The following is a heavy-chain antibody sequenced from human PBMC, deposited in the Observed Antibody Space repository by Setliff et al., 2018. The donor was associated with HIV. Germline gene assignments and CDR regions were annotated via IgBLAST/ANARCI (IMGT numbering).Heavy chain of an antibody. CDR3: AYDSSGYYLSFDY. D-gene: IGHD3-22*01. Sequence: ASVKVSCKASGVTFTSYTISWVRQAPGQGLEWMGGIIPIFGTANYAQKFQGRVTITADESTSTAYMELSSLRSEDTAVYYCAYDSSGYYLSFDYWGQGTLVTVS. CDR2: IIPIFGTA. J-gene: IGHJ4*02. CDR1: GVTFTSYT. V-gene: IGHV1-69*13.